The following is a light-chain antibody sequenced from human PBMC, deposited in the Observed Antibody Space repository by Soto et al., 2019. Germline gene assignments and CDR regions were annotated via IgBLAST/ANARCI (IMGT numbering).Light chain of an antibody. CDR3: QQRSNWXPIT. Sequence: EIVLTQSPATLSLSPGERATLSCRVSQSVSSYLAWYQQKPGQAPRLLIYDASNRATGIPARFSGSGSGTDFTLTISSLEPEDFAVYYCQQRSNWXPITFGQGTRLEIK. CDR1: QSVSSY. V-gene: IGKV3-11*01. J-gene: IGKJ5*01. CDR2: DAS.